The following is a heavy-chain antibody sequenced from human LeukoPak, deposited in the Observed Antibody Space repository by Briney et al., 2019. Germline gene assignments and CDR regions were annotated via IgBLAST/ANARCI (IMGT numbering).Heavy chain of an antibody. Sequence: GASVKVSCKASGYTFTGYYMHWVRQAPGQGLEWMGWINPNSGGTNYAQKFQGRVTMTRDTSISTAYMELSRLRSDDTAVYYCARGGLVVVPAAIPMGGNWFDPWGQGTLVTVSS. D-gene: IGHD2-2*01. CDR2: INPNSGGT. V-gene: IGHV1-2*02. J-gene: IGHJ5*02. CDR3: ARGGLVVVPAAIPMGGNWFDP. CDR1: GYTFTGYY.